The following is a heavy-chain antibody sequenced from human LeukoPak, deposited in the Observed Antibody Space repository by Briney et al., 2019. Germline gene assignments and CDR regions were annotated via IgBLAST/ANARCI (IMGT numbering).Heavy chain of an antibody. V-gene: IGHV3-9*01. CDR2: ISWNSGNI. CDR1: GFTFSDYT. J-gene: IGHJ4*02. Sequence: GGSLRLSCAASGFTFSDYTIHWVRQAPGKGLEWVSGISWNSGNIEYADSVKGRFTISRDNAKKSLFLQMNSLRAEDTALYYCAKDPYYSSSSPFFDYWGQGTLVTVSS. D-gene: IGHD6-6*01. CDR3: AKDPYYSSSSPFFDY.